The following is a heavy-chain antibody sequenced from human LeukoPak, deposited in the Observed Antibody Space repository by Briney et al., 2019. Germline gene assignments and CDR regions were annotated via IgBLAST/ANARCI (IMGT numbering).Heavy chain of an antibody. V-gene: IGHV3-74*01. D-gene: IGHD3-22*01. CDR2: INSDGSST. Sequence: GGSLRLSCAASGFTFSSYWMHWVRQAPGKGLVWVSRINSDGSSTSYADSVKGRFTISRDNAKNTLYLQMNSLRAEDTAVYYCARDLRYYYDEDWFDPWGQGILVTVSS. CDR1: GFTFSSYW. J-gene: IGHJ5*02. CDR3: ARDLRYYYDEDWFDP.